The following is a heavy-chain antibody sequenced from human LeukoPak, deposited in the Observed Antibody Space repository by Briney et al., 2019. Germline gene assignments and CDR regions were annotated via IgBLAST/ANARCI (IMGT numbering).Heavy chain of an antibody. D-gene: IGHD6-13*01. CDR1: GFTFDDYA. CDR2: ISWNSGSI. CDR3: AKDIRYSSSWYEAFDI. V-gene: IGHV3-9*01. J-gene: IGHJ3*02. Sequence: GGSLRLSCAASGFTFDDYAMNWVRQAPGKGLEWVSGISWNSGSIGYADSVKGRFTISRDNAKNSLYLQMNSLRAEDTALYYCAKDIRYSSSWYEAFDIWGQGTMVTVSS.